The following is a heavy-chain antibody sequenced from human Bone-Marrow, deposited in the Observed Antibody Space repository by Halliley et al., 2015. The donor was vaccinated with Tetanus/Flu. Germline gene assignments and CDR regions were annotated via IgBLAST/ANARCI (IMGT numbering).Heavy chain of an antibody. V-gene: IGHV3-48*03. J-gene: IGHJ3*02. D-gene: IGHD2-15*01. CDR2: ISSSGGTR. CDR3: AARRDGWNAFDM. Sequence: SLRLSCAASGFTFTYYEINWVRQAPGKAPDWVSYISSSGGTRYYADSVKGRFTISRDNGRNSVSLQMNSLRVGDAAVYYCAARRDGWNAFDMWGRGPMVTVSS. CDR1: GFTFTYYE.